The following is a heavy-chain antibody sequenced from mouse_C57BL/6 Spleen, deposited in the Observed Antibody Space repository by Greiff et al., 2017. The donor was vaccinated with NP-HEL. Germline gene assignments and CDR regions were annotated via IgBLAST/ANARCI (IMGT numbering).Heavy chain of an antibody. D-gene: IGHD2-3*01. Sequence: QVQLKESGAELVKPGASVKMSCKASGYTFTTYPLEWMKQNHGKSLEWIGNFHPYNDDTKYNEKFKGKATLTVEKSSSTVYLELSRLTSDDSAVYYCARGDGYYGYYAMDYWGQGTSVTVSS. CDR1: GYTFTTYP. V-gene: IGHV1-47*01. J-gene: IGHJ4*01. CDR2: FHPYNDDT. CDR3: ARGDGYYGYYAMDY.